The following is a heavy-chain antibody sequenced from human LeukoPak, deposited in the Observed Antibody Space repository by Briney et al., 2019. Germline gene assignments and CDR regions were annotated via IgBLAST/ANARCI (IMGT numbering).Heavy chain of an antibody. J-gene: IGHJ3*02. CDR2: INHSGST. CDR3: ARGLRTGTTGECAFDI. V-gene: IGHV4-34*01. CDR1: GGSFSGYY. Sequence: SETLSLTCAVYGGSFSGYYWSWIRQPPGKGLEWIGEINHSGSTNYNPSLKSRVTISVDTSKNQFSLKLSSVTAEDTAVYYCARGLRTGTTGECAFDIWGQGTMVTVSS. D-gene: IGHD1-1*01.